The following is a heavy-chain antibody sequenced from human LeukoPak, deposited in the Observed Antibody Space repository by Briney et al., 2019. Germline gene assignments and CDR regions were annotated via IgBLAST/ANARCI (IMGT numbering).Heavy chain of an antibody. D-gene: IGHD3-16*01. J-gene: IGHJ5*02. V-gene: IGHV4-39*01. CDR3: ARGRLLMRFDP. CDR2: IDYTGNT. Sequence: PSETLSLTCTVSGDSTSSSSYYWGRIRQPPGKGLEWIGRIDYTGNTYYNPPLKTRVTIFVDTSKNQFSLRLSSVTAADTAVYYCARGRLLMRFDPWGQGTLVTVSS. CDR1: GDSTSSSSYY.